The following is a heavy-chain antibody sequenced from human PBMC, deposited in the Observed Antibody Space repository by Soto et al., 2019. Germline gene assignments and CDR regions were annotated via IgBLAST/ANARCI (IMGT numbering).Heavy chain of an antibody. D-gene: IGHD3-22*01. CDR2: IIPIFGTA. V-gene: IGHV1-69*13. CDR3: ASHPRGRYYYDSSGYYPD. Sequence: SVKVSCKASGGTFSSYAISWVRQAPGQGLEWMGGIIPIFGTANYAQKFQGRVTITADESTSTAYMELSSLRSEDTAVYYCASHPRGRYYYDSSGYYPDWGQGTLVTVSS. CDR1: GGTFSSYA. J-gene: IGHJ4*02.